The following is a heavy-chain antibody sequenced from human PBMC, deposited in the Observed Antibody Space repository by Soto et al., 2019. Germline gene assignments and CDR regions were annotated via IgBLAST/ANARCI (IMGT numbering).Heavy chain of an antibody. Sequence: QVQLQQWGAGLLKPSETLSLTCAVYGGFFSGYYWSWIRQPPGKGLEWIGEINHSGSTNYNPSLKSRVTISVDTSKNQFSLKLSSVTAADTAVYYCARDDSSGYPDYWGQGTLVTVSS. V-gene: IGHV4-34*01. CDR3: ARDDSSGYPDY. CDR2: INHSGST. CDR1: GGFFSGYY. D-gene: IGHD3-22*01. J-gene: IGHJ4*02.